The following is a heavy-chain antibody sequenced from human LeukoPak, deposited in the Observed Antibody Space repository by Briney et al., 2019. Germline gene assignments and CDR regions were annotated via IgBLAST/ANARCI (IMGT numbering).Heavy chain of an antibody. CDR1: GGSFSGYY. J-gene: IGHJ3*02. Sequence: SETLSLTCAVYGGSFSGYYWGWIRQPPGKGLEWIGEINHSGSTNYNPSLKSRVTISVDTSKNQFSLKLSSVTAADTAVYYCARAPRVVVPAAIGAFDIWGQGTMVTVSS. CDR3: ARAPRVVVPAAIGAFDI. V-gene: IGHV4-34*01. D-gene: IGHD2-2*01. CDR2: INHSGST.